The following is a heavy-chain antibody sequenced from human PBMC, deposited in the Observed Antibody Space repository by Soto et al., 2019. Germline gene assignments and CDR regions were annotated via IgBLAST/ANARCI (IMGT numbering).Heavy chain of an antibody. CDR3: ARDAAVPGETDRFDY. V-gene: IGHV4-4*02. D-gene: IGHD6-19*01. CDR2: VYHNGLT. Sequence: QVQLQESGPGLVKPSGTLSLTCVVSGDSISSNVWWSWFRQPPGKGLEWIGEVYHNGLTNYNSSLRSRVTMSVDTSKNQFSLKLTSVTAADTAIYYCARDAAVPGETDRFDYWGQGILVTVSS. CDR1: GDSISSNVW. J-gene: IGHJ4*02.